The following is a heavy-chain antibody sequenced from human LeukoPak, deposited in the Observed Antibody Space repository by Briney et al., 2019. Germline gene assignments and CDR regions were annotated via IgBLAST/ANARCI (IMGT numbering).Heavy chain of an antibody. CDR2: IYYSGST. J-gene: IGHJ3*02. D-gene: IGHD2-21*02. CDR1: DGSMSSGGYY. V-gene: IGHV4-31*03. CDR3: ARFDLVVTADDAFDI. Sequence: SQTLSLTCTVSDGSMSSGGYYRNWIRQHPGKGLEWIGYIYYSGSTYYNPSLKSRVTISVDTSKNQFSLKLSSVTAADTAVYYCARFDLVVTADDAFDIWGQGTMVTVSS.